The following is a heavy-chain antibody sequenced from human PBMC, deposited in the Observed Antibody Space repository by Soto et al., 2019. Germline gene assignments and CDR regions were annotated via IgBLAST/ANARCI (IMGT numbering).Heavy chain of an antibody. CDR1: GFTFSDYY. Sequence: QVPLVESGGGLVKPGGSLRLSCAASGFTFSDYYMSWIRQAPGKGLEWVSYISSSSSYTNYADSVKGRFTISRDNAKNSLYLQMNSLRAEDTAVYYCARVGDDSSGYFDYWGQGTLVTVSS. CDR2: ISSSSSYT. V-gene: IGHV3-11*06. J-gene: IGHJ4*02. D-gene: IGHD3-22*01. CDR3: ARVGDDSSGYFDY.